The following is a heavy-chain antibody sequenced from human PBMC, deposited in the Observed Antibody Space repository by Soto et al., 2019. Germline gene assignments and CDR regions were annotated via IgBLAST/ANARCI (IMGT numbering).Heavy chain of an antibody. CDR3: AREGGAGDYGDYRGWVY. CDR2: ISAYNGNT. J-gene: IGHJ4*02. D-gene: IGHD4-17*01. Sequence: QVQLVQSGAEVKKPGASVKVSCKASGYTFTSYGISWVRQAPGQGLEWMGWISAYNGNTNYAQKLQGRVTMTTDTSTSTAYRERRSLRSDDTAVYYCAREGGAGDYGDYRGWVYWGQGTLVTVSS. V-gene: IGHV1-18*01. CDR1: GYTFTSYG.